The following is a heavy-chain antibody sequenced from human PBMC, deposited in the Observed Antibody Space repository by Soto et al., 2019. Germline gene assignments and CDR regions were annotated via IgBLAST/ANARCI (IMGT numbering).Heavy chain of an antibody. CDR2: IIPIFGTA. Sequence: QVQLVQSGAEVKKPGSSVKVSCKASGGTFSSYAISWVRQAPGQGLEWMGGIIPIFGTANYAQKFQGRGTITADESTSPAYMELSSLRSEDTAVYYCARYPDYYDSSGYDGPVAFDIWGQGTMVTVSS. CDR3: ARYPDYYDSSGYDGPVAFDI. V-gene: IGHV1-69*01. D-gene: IGHD3-22*01. CDR1: GGTFSSYA. J-gene: IGHJ3*02.